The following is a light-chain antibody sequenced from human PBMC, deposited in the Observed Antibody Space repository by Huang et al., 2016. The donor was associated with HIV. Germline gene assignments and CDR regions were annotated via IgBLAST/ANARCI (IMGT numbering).Light chain of an antibody. V-gene: IGKV4-1*01. J-gene: IGKJ1*01. CDR3: QQYYGSPPT. CDR1: QRILYNSDKKND. CDR2: WAS. Sequence: DIVMTQSPDSLAVSLGERATINCKSSQRILYNSDKKNDLAWYQQKPGPPPKLLIYWASTRESGVPDRFSGSGSGTDFTLTISSLQAGDVAVYYCQQYYGSPPTFGQGTKVEIK.